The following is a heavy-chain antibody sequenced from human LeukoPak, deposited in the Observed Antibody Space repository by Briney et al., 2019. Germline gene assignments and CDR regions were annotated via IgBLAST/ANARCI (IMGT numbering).Heavy chain of an antibody. D-gene: IGHD3-16*01. CDR3: GRGPNCDYVGAFEF. CDR1: GFTFSSYE. CDR2: ITSSGSTI. Sequence: GGSLRLSCAASGFTFSSYEMNWVRQAPGKGLEWVSDITSSGSTIYYADSVKGRFTISRDNAKNTVYLQMNSLKIEGTGEYFFGRGPNCDYVGAFEFWGQGTKVAVSS. V-gene: IGHV3-48*03. J-gene: IGHJ3*01.